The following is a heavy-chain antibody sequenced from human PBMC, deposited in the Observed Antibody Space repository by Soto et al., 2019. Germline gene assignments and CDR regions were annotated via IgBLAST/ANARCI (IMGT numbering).Heavy chain of an antibody. CDR1: GFTFSSYG. D-gene: IGHD6-13*01. CDR2: IWYDGSNK. Sequence: GGSLRLSCAASGFTFSSYGMHWVRQAPGKGLEWVAVIWYDGSNKYYADSVKGRFTISRDNSKNTLYLQMNSLRAEDTAVYYCARDVRAKSRYSNQYSSSWLDYWGQGTLVTVSS. J-gene: IGHJ4*02. CDR3: ARDVRAKSRYSNQYSSSWLDY. V-gene: IGHV3-33*01.